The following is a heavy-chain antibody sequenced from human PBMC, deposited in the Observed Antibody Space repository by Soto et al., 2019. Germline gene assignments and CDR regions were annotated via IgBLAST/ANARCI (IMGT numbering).Heavy chain of an antibody. CDR1: GCTFSSYG. V-gene: IGHV3-30*18. CDR3: AKDRARYCGGGSCYSIFDY. D-gene: IGHD2-15*01. Sequence: VQLVESGGGVVQPGRSLRLSCAASGCTFSSYGMHWVRQAPGKGLEWVAVISYDGSNKYYADSVKGRFTISRDNSKNTLYLLMNSLRAEDTAVYYCAKDRARYCGGGSCYSIFDYWGQGTLVTVSS. J-gene: IGHJ4*02. CDR2: ISYDGSNK.